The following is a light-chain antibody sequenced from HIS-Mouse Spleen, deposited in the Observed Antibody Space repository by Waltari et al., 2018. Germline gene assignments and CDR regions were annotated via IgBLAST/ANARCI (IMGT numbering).Light chain of an antibody. Sequence: SYELTQPPSVSVSPGQTARITCPGDALPKQYAYWYQQKPGQAPVLVIYKDSERPTGFPGGFSGSSSGTTVTLTISGVQAEDEADYYCQSEDSSGTYPVFGGGTKLTVL. V-gene: IGLV3-25*03. CDR3: QSEDSSGTYPV. CDR1: ALPKQY. J-gene: IGLJ2*01. CDR2: KDS.